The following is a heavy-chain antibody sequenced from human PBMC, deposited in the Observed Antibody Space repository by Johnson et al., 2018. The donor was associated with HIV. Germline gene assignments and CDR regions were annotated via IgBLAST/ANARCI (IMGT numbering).Heavy chain of an antibody. J-gene: IGHJ3*02. V-gene: IGHV3-30*02. Sequence: QVQLVESGGGFVQPGGSLRLSCAASGFTFSSYGMHWVRQAPGKGLEWVAFIRYGGSNKYYADSVKGRFTISRDNSKNTLYLQMNSLRAEDPAVYYCAIPLGVPTDDDAFDIWGQGTMVTVSS. CDR2: IRYGGSNK. CDR3: AIPLGVPTDDDAFDI. CDR1: GFTFSSYG. D-gene: IGHD2-2*01.